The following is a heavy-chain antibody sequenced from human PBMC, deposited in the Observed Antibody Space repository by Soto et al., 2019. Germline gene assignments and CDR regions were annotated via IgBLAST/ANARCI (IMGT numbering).Heavy chain of an antibody. V-gene: IGHV3-48*03. J-gene: IGHJ6*02. CDR2: ISSSGSTI. CDR3: ARDPHYYDSLYGMDV. Sequence: GGPARLSXAASGFTFSSYEMNWVRQAPGKGLEWVSYISSSGSTIYYADSVTGRFTISRDNAKNSLYLQMNSLRAEDTAVYYCARDPHYYDSLYGMDVWGQGTTVTVSS. CDR1: GFTFSSYE. D-gene: IGHD3-22*01.